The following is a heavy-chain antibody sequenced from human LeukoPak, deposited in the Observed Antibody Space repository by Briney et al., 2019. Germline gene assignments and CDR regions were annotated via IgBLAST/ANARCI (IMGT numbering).Heavy chain of an antibody. CDR3: AKAFAFVGANFFDY. V-gene: IGHV3-48*01. D-gene: IGHD1-26*01. Sequence: GGSLRLSCAASGFTFSSYSMTWVRQAPGKGLEWVSYISSSSSTIYYADSVKGRFTISRDNAKNSLYLQMNSLRAEDAAIYYCAKAFAFVGANFFDYWGQGTLVTVSS. CDR1: GFTFSSYS. J-gene: IGHJ4*02. CDR2: ISSSSSTI.